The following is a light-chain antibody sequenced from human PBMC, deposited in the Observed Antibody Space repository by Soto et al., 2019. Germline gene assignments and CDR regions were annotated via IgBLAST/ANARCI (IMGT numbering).Light chain of an antibody. CDR1: QSVSSSY. CDR2: GAS. V-gene: IGKV3-20*01. J-gene: IGKJ5*01. CDR3: QQYASST. Sequence: EIVLTQSPGTLSWSPGERATLSCRASQSVSSSYLAWYQQKPGQAPRLLIYGASSRATGIPERFSGSGSGTDFTLTISRMEPEDFAVYYCQQYASSTFGQGTRLEIK.